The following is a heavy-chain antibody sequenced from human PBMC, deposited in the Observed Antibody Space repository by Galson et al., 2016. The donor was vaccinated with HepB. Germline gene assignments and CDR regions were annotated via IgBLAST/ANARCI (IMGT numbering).Heavy chain of an antibody. CDR3: ARQQRGTNWPEYYSYEAMGV. CDR1: GYNFTNYW. CDR2: IYPGDSDT. V-gene: IGHV5-51*01. D-gene: IGHD1-1*01. Sequence: QSGAEVKKPGESLKVSCKGSGYNFTNYWIGWVRQMPGKGLEWMGIIYPGDSDTVYSPSFQGQVTLSADKSINTAYLQWSSLKASATARYYCARQQRGTNWPEYYSYEAMGVWGQGTTVTVSS. J-gene: IGHJ6*02.